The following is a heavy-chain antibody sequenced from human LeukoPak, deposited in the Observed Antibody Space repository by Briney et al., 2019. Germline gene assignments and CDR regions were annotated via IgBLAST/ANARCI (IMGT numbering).Heavy chain of an antibody. Sequence: SETLSLTCAVYGGSFSGYYWSWIRQPPGKGLEWIGETNHSGSTNYNPSLKSRVTISVDTSKNQFSLKLSSVTAADTAVYYCARSGGIVVMNFFDYWGQGTLVTVSS. J-gene: IGHJ4*02. CDR1: GGSFSGYY. V-gene: IGHV4-34*01. D-gene: IGHD2-8*01. CDR3: ARSGGIVVMNFFDY. CDR2: TNHSGST.